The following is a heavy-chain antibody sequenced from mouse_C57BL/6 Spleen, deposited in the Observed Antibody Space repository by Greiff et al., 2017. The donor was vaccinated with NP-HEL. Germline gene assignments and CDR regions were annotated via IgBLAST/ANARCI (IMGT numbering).Heavy chain of an antibody. J-gene: IGHJ1*03. D-gene: IGHD1-1*01. Sequence: DVKLQESGPGLVKPSQSLSLTCSVTGYSITSGYYWNWIRQFPGNKLEWMGYISYDGSNNYNPSLKNRISITRDTSKNQFFLKLNSVTTEDTATYYCERGSSYRYFDVWGTGTTVTVSS. CDR2: ISYDGSN. V-gene: IGHV3-6*01. CDR1: GYSITSGYY. CDR3: ERGSSYRYFDV.